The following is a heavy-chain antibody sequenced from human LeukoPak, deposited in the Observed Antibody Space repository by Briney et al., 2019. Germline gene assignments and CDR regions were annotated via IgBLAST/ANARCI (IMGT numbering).Heavy chain of an antibody. Sequence: GSLRLSCAASGLTFSNYAMTWVRQAPGKGLEWVSAISTNGDRTYYADSVKGRFTISRDNSKNTLYLQMNSLRAEDTAVYYCARAPDIAVADPDYWGQGTLVTVSS. CDR2: ISTNGDRT. CDR1: GLTFSNYA. J-gene: IGHJ4*02. V-gene: IGHV3-23*01. D-gene: IGHD6-19*01. CDR3: ARAPDIAVADPDY.